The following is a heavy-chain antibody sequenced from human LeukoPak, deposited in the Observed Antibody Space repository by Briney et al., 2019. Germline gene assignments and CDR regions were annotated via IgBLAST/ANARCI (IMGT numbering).Heavy chain of an antibody. CDR2: IYYSGTT. D-gene: IGHD5-12*01. CDR1: GGSISNSY. J-gene: IGHJ4*02. Sequence: SETLSLSCTVSGGSISNSYWNWIRQPPGKGLEWIGYIYYSGTTNYNPSLRSRVTISVDTSKNQFSLRLTSVTAADTAVYYRARGFDSKSTYFDYWGQGTLVTVSS. V-gene: IGHV4-59*01. CDR3: ARGFDSKSTYFDY.